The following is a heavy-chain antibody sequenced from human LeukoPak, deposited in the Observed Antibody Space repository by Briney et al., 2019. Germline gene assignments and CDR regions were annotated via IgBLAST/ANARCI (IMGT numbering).Heavy chain of an antibody. J-gene: IGHJ4*02. V-gene: IGHV3-23*01. CDR1: GFTVSSNY. CDR2: IDAGGIGT. Sequence: PGGSLRLSCAASGFTVSSNYMSWVRQAPGKGLEWVSGIDAGGIGTYYADSVKGRFTISRDNSKNTLYLQMNSLRVDDTAIYYCAKESTAAGNPLFDNWGQGALVAVSS. CDR3: AKESTAAGNPLFDN. D-gene: IGHD6-25*01.